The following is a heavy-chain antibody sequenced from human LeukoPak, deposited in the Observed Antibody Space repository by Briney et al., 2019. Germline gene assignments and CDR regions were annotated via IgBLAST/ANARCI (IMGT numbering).Heavy chain of an antibody. D-gene: IGHD1-26*01. CDR2: IYHTGST. Sequence: SETLSLTCTVSGGSISSHYWSWIRQPPGKGLEWIAYIYHTGSTNYNPSLKSRVTISVDTSKNQFSLKLSSVTAADTAVYYCARSGTVGAMPVWGQGTLVTVSS. J-gene: IGHJ4*02. CDR1: GGSISSHY. V-gene: IGHV4-59*08. CDR3: ARSGTVGAMPV.